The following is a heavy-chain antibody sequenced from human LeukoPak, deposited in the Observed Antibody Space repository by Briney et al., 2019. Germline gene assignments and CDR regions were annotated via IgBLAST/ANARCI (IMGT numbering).Heavy chain of an antibody. CDR2: IYTSGST. Sequence: SETLSLTCTVSGGSISSYYWSWIRQPAGKGLEWIGRIYTSGSTNYNPSLKSRVTMSVDTSKNQFSLKLSSVTAADTAVYYCARVSSSSSPNFWFDPWGRGTLVTVSS. V-gene: IGHV4-4*07. CDR1: GGSISSYY. D-gene: IGHD6-13*01. J-gene: IGHJ5*02. CDR3: ARVSSSSSPNFWFDP.